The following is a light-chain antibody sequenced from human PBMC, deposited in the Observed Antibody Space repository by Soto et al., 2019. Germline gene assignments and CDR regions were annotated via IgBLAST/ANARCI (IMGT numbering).Light chain of an antibody. Sequence: EILMTQSPATLSVSPCERATLSCIASQSISTNLAWYHQQPGQAPRLLLYGASTRATGIPVRFSGSGFGTEFTLTTSSLQSEDFAVYYCQQYKNWPLFGQGTRLEIK. CDR3: QQYKNWPL. CDR1: QSISTN. CDR2: GAS. V-gene: IGKV3-15*01. J-gene: IGKJ5*01.